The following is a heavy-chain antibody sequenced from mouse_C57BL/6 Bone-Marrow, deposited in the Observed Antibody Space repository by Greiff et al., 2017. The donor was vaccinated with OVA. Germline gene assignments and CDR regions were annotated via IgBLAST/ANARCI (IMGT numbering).Heavy chain of an antibody. Sequence: QVQLQHPGAELVMPGASVKLSCKASGYTFTSYWMHWVKQRPGQGLEWIGEIDPSDSYTNYNQKFKGKSTLTVDKSSSTAYMQLSSLTSEDSAVYYCARRWERWYFDVWGTGTTVTVSS. CDR1: GYTFTSYW. CDR3: ARRWERWYFDV. V-gene: IGHV1-69*01. J-gene: IGHJ1*03. CDR2: IDPSDSYT. D-gene: IGHD1-1*02.